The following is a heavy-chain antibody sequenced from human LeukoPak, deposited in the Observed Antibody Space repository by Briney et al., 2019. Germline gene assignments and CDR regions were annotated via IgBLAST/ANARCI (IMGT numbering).Heavy chain of an antibody. Sequence: SETLSLTCTVSGGSISSGGYYWSWVRQHPGKGLEWIGYIYYSGSTYYNPSLKSRVTISVDTSKNQFSLKLSSVTAADTAVYYCAREGGIADILTGYYGYYFDYWGQGTLVTVSS. D-gene: IGHD3-9*01. J-gene: IGHJ4*02. V-gene: IGHV4-31*03. CDR2: IYYSGST. CDR3: AREGGIADILTGYYGYYFDY. CDR1: GGSISSGGYY.